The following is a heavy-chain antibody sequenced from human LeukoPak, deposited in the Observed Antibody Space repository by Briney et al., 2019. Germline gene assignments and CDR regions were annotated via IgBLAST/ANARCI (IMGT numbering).Heavy chain of an antibody. J-gene: IGHJ4*02. Sequence: TGGSLRLSCAASGFTFSSYSMNWVRQAPGKGLEWVSSISSSSSYIYYADSVKGRFTISRDNAKNSLYLQMNSLRAEDTAVYYCARDVGGRAGRGDYWGQGTLVTVSS. D-gene: IGHD1-26*01. CDR3: ARDVGGRAGRGDY. CDR1: GFTFSSYS. V-gene: IGHV3-21*01. CDR2: ISSSSSYI.